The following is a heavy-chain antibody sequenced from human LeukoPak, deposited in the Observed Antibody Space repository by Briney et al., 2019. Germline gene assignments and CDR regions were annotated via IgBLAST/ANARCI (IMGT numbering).Heavy chain of an antibody. V-gene: IGHV3-23*01. D-gene: IGHD6-19*01. Sequence: SGGSLRLSCAASGFTFSNYAMSWVRQAPGKGLEWVASVSDNAGNTYYADSVKGRFTISRDNSKNTLYLQMNSLRAEDTAVYYCAKDMGSGWDLVGLAYWGQGTLVTVSS. J-gene: IGHJ4*02. CDR3: AKDMGSGWDLVGLAY. CDR1: GFTFSNYA. CDR2: VSDNAGNT.